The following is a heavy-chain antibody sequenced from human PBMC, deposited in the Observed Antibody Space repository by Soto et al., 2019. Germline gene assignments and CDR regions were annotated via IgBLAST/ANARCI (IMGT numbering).Heavy chain of an antibody. Sequence: PGGSLRLSCATSGFSFVSYAMSWVRQAPGKGLEWVSTITGSGGSTYYPDSVKGRFSTSRDNSSNTLHLQMNSLRAEDTAIYYCAKDATVGATDYFDSWGQGILVTVSS. D-gene: IGHD1-26*01. CDR1: GFSFVSYA. J-gene: IGHJ4*02. CDR3: AKDATVGATDYFDS. CDR2: ITGSGGST. V-gene: IGHV3-23*01.